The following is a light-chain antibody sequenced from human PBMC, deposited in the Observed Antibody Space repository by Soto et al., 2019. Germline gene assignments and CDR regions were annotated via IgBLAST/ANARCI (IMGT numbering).Light chain of an antibody. V-gene: IGKV1-9*01. CDR2: AAT. CDR1: QGISQY. J-gene: IGKJ4*01. Sequence: DRVTITCRASQGISQYVAWYQQKPGKAPKLLTYAATVLQGGVPSRLSGTGSATEFIVTISSLQPEDFATYYCQQVNSYPLTFGGGTKVDIK. CDR3: QQVNSYPLT.